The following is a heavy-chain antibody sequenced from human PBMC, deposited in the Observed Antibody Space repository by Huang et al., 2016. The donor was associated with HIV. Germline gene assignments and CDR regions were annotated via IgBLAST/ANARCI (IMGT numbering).Heavy chain of an antibody. CDR3: AIDRNYGTVGTRLYLQH. CDR2: VHLSGGAT. D-gene: IGHD4-17*01. Sequence: QIHLVQSGAEVKPPGASVKVSCLTSGYNMTDYPVFWVRQAPGQGLEWMGWVHLSGGATIYEQRFQGRISMTSDTSINTAYMELNSLRTDDTALYCCAIDRNYGTVGTRLYLQHWGQGTLVTVSS. CDR1: GYNMTDYP. V-gene: IGHV1-2*02. J-gene: IGHJ1*01.